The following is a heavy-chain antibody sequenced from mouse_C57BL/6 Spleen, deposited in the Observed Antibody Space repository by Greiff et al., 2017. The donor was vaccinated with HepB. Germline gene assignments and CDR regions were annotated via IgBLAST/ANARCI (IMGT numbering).Heavy chain of an antibody. CDR3: TTGSSGSAWFAY. CDR1: GFNIKDDY. V-gene: IGHV14-4*01. CDR2: IDPENGDT. J-gene: IGHJ3*01. D-gene: IGHD3-2*02. Sequence: EVQLQQSGAELVRPGASVTLSCTASGFNIKDDYMHWVKQRPEQGLEWIGWIDPENGDTEYASKFQGKATITADTSSITAYLQLSSLTSEDTAVYYCTTGSSGSAWFAYWGQGTLVTVSA.